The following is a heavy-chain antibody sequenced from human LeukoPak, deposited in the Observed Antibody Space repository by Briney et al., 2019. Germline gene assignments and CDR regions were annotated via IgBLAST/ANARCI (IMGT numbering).Heavy chain of an antibody. J-gene: IGHJ6*02. CDR3: ARDRLYYYGSGSKYYYYYGMDV. CDR1: GYTFTGYY. D-gene: IGHD3-10*01. CDR2: INPNSGGT. Sequence: GASVKVSCKASGYTFTGYYMHWVRQAPGQGLEWMGWINPNSGGTNYAQKFQGRVTMTRDTSISTAYMELSRLRSDDTAVYYCARDRLYYYGSGSKYYYYYGMDVWGQGTTVTVSS. V-gene: IGHV1-2*02.